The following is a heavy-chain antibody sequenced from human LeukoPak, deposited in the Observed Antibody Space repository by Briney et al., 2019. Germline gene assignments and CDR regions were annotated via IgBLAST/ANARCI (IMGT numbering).Heavy chain of an antibody. J-gene: IGHJ4*02. CDR3: AREGGPYRPLDY. V-gene: IGHV4-4*02. Sequence: SQTLSLTCGVSGGSISNTNCWTWVRQPPGKGLEWIGEANLQGSTNYNPSLKGRVAISVDKSENHISLKLTSVTAADTAVYYCAREGGPYRPLDYSGQGTLVTVAS. CDR2: ANLQGST. CDR1: GGSISNTNC.